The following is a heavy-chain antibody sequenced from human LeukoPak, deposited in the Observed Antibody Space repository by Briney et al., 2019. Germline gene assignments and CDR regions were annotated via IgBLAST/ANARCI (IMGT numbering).Heavy chain of an antibody. CDR1: GGSFSGYY. CDR3: ARRRRIVGATPGAFDI. Sequence: SDTLSLTCAVYGGSFSGYYWSWIRQPPGKGLEWIGEINHSGSTNYNPSLKSRVTISVDTSKNQFSLKLSSVTAADTAVYYCARRRRIVGATPGAFDIWGQGTMVTVSS. V-gene: IGHV4-34*01. D-gene: IGHD1-26*01. CDR2: INHSGST. J-gene: IGHJ3*02.